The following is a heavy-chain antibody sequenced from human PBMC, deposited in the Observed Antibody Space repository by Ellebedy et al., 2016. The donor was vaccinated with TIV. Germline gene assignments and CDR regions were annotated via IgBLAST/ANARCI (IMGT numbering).Heavy chain of an antibody. V-gene: IGHV4-59*01. Sequence: SETLSLXXTVSGGSISSYYWSWIRQPPGKGLEWIGYIYYSGSTYYNPSLKSRVTISVDTSKNQFSLKLSSVTAADTAVYYCARDRDGDYSANYYGMDVWGQGTTVTVSS. D-gene: IGHD4-17*01. CDR3: ARDRDGDYSANYYGMDV. CDR1: GGSISSYY. J-gene: IGHJ6*02. CDR2: IYYSGST.